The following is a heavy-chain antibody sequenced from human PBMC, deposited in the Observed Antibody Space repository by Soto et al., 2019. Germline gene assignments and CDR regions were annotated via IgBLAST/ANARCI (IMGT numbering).Heavy chain of an antibody. J-gene: IGHJ4*02. Sequence: QVQLVQSGAEVKKPGASVKVSCKASGYTFTSYAMHWVRQAPGQRLAWMGWINAGNGNTKYSQKFQGRVTITKDTSASTAYMKLISLRAEDTAVYYCARTNGLWYYFDYWGQGTLVTVSS. CDR3: ARTNGLWYYFDY. CDR2: INAGNGNT. D-gene: IGHD3-10*01. V-gene: IGHV1-3*01. CDR1: GYTFTSYA.